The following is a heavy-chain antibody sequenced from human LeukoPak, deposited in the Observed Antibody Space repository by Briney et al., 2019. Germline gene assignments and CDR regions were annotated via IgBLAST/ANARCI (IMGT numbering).Heavy chain of an antibody. J-gene: IGHJ6*03. CDR2: ISAYNGNT. CDR3: ARHRGTPYYYYYYMDV. V-gene: IGHV1-18*01. CDR1: GYTFTSYG. Sequence: ASVKVSCKASGYTFTSYGISWVRQAPGQGLEWMGWISAYNGNTNYAQKLQGRVTMTTDTSTSTAYMELSSLRSEDTAVYYCARHRGTPYYYYYYMDVWGKGTTVTVSS. D-gene: IGHD3-16*02.